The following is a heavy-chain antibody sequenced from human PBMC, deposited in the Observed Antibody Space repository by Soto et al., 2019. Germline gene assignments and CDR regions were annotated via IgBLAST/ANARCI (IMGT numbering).Heavy chain of an antibody. V-gene: IGHV4-59*08. CDR2: IYYSGST. CDR1: GGSISSYY. J-gene: IGHJ4*02. D-gene: IGHD4-17*01. Sequence: SETPSLTCTVSGGSISSYYWSWIRQPPGKGLEWIGYIYYSGSTNYNPSLKGRVTISVDTSKNQFSLKLSSVTAADTAVYYCARQLRGFDYWGQGTLVTVSS. CDR3: ARQLRGFDY.